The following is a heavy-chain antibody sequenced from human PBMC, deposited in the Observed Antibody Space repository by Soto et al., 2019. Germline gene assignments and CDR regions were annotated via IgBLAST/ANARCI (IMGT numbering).Heavy chain of an antibody. V-gene: IGHV4-39*01. J-gene: IGHJ4*02. CDR3: ARVNVTFGF. Sequence: PSETLSLTCPLSGGSVSSGSFYWRWIRQHPGKGLERIGSTYSSGNTYYSPSLTARVTSSRDTSKNRVSLELRSVTAADKAVYYCARVNVTFGFWGQGTLVTVSS. CDR2: TYSSGNT. CDR1: GGSVSSGSFY. D-gene: IGHD3-16*01.